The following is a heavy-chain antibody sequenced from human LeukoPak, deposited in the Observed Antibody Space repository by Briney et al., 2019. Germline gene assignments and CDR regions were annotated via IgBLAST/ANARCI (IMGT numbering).Heavy chain of an antibody. D-gene: IGHD6-19*01. CDR3: AGGGQWLVRQVDY. CDR2: IYYSGST. J-gene: IGHJ4*02. CDR1: GGSISSGSYY. Sequence: PSQTLSLTCTVSGGSISSGSYYWSWIRQPAGKGLEWIGSIYYSGSTYYNPSLKSRVTISVDTSNNHFSLKLSSVTAADTAVYYCAGGGQWLVRQVDYWGQGTLVTVSS. V-gene: IGHV4-39*02.